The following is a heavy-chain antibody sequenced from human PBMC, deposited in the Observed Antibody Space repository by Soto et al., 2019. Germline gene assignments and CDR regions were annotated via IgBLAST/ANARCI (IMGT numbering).Heavy chain of an antibody. V-gene: IGHV3-30-3*01. D-gene: IGHD6-6*01. Sequence: LRLSCAASGFTFSSYAMHWVRQAPGKGLEWVAVISYDGSNKYYADSVKGRFTISRDNSKNTLYLQMNSLRAEDTAVYYCARGIAARSYYYYGMDVWGQGTTVTVSS. CDR3: ARGIAARSYYYYGMDV. CDR1: GFTFSSYA. CDR2: ISYDGSNK. J-gene: IGHJ6*02.